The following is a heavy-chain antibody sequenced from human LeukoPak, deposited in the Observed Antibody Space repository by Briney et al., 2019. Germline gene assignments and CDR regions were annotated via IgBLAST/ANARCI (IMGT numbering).Heavy chain of an antibody. CDR2: ISSSSSYI. CDR1: GFTFSSYA. V-gene: IGHV3-21*01. J-gene: IGHJ4*02. CDR3: ARAAHLEPFVY. D-gene: IGHD1-1*01. Sequence: GGSLRLSCAASGFTFSSYAVSWVRQAPGKGLEWVSSISSSSSYIYYADSVKGRFTISRDNAKNSLYLQMNSLRAGDTAVYYCARAAHLEPFVYWGQGTLVTVSS.